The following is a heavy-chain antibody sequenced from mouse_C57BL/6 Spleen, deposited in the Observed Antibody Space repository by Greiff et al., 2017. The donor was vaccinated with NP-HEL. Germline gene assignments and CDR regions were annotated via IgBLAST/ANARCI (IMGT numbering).Heavy chain of an antibody. CDR2: ISSGGSYT. Sequence: DVHLVESGGDLVKPGGSLKLSCAASGFTFSSYGMSWVRQTPDKRLEWVATISSGGSYTYYPDSVKGRFTISRDNAKNTLYLQMSSLKSEDTAMYYCARRAYGNNAMDYWGQGTSVTVSS. J-gene: IGHJ4*01. V-gene: IGHV5-6*01. CDR3: ARRAYGNNAMDY. D-gene: IGHD2-1*01. CDR1: GFTFSSYG.